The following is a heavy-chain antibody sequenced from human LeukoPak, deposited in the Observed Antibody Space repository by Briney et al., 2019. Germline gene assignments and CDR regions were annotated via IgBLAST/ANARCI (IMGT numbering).Heavy chain of an antibody. CDR1: GFTFSSYW. CDR3: AKDSDFENWFDP. V-gene: IGHV3-74*01. J-gene: IGHJ5*02. D-gene: IGHD3-9*01. Sequence: GGSLRLSCAASGFTFSSYWMHWVRQAPGKGLMWVSRINEEGSYSSYADSVKGRFTISRDNAKNTLYLQMNSLRAEDTAVYYCAKDSDFENWFDPWGQGTLVAVSS. CDR2: INEEGSYS.